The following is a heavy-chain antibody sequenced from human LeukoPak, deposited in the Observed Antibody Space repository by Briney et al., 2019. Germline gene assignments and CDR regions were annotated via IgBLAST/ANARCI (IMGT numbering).Heavy chain of an antibody. D-gene: IGHD2-21*01. Sequence: ASVKVSCKASGYTFSGYYIHWVRQAPGQGLEWVGCINSDNGGTQYAQKFQGRVTMTRDTSISTAYMELSGLRSDDTAVYYCARELPMIATKAFDYRGQGTLVTVSS. CDR3: ARELPMIATKAFDY. CDR2: INSDNGGT. V-gene: IGHV1-2*02. CDR1: GYTFSGYY. J-gene: IGHJ4*02.